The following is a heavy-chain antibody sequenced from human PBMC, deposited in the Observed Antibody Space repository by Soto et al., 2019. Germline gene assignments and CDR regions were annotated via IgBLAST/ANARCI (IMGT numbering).Heavy chain of an antibody. D-gene: IGHD3-9*01. Sequence: SETLSLTCAVYGGSFSGYYWSWIRQPPGKGLEWIGEINHSGSTNYNPSLKSRVTISVDTSKNQFSLKLSSVTAADTAVYYCARVGPRAEGAKYFDWLSYYFDYWGQGTLVTVSS. CDR3: ARVGPRAEGAKYFDWLSYYFDY. CDR1: GGSFSGYY. J-gene: IGHJ4*02. CDR2: INHSGST. V-gene: IGHV4-34*01.